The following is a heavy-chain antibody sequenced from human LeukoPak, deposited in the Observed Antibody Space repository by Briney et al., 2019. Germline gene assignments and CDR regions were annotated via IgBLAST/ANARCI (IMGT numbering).Heavy chain of an antibody. Sequence: GGSLRLSCAASGFTVSNNYMTWGRQAPGKGLEWVSVIYSGNRTKYADSVKGRFIISRDNSKNALLFQMNSLRAEDTAVYYCARLTSGNGLDVWGQGTTVTVS. V-gene: IGHV3-66*04. J-gene: IGHJ6*02. D-gene: IGHD3-3*01. CDR1: GFTVSNNY. CDR2: IYSGNRT. CDR3: ARLTSGNGLDV.